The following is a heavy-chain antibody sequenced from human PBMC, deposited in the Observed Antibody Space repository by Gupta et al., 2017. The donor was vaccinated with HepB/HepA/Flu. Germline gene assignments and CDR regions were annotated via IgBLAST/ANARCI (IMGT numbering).Heavy chain of an antibody. D-gene: IGHD3-9*01. CDR1: GYTFTGYY. V-gene: IGHV1-2*04. Sequence: QVQLVQSGAEVKKPGASVKVSCKASGYTFTGYYMHWVRQAPGQGLEWMGWINPNSGGTNYAQKFQGWVTMTRDTSISTAYMELSRLRSDDTAVYYCARDRVHRYFDWSCGMDVWGQGTTVTVSS. J-gene: IGHJ6*02. CDR3: ARDRVHRYFDWSCGMDV. CDR2: INPNSGGT.